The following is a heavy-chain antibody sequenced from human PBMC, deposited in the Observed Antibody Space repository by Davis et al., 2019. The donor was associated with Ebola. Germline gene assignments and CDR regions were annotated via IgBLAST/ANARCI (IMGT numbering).Heavy chain of an antibody. Sequence: PSETLSLTCTVSGGSISSYYWSWIRQPPGKGLEWIGYIYYSGSTNYNPSLKSRVTISVDTSKNQFSLKLSSVTAADTAVYYCARAAYDFWSGSSNWFDPWGQGTLVTVSS. D-gene: IGHD3-3*01. J-gene: IGHJ5*02. CDR2: IYYSGST. CDR3: ARAAYDFWSGSSNWFDP. CDR1: GGSISSYY. V-gene: IGHV4-59*12.